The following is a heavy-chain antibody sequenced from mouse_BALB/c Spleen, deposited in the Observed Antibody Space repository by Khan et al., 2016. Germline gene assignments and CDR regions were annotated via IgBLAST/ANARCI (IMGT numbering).Heavy chain of an antibody. D-gene: IGHD2-3*01. CDR1: GYAFTSYY. V-gene: IGHV1S56*01. CDR2: NYPGDGMI. Sequence: QVQLQQSGPELVKPGASVKMSCKASGYAFTSYYIHWVKQRPGQGLEWIGWNYPGDGMINYNEKFRGRNTLTADKSSSTAYMLLSSLTSEDSAIYFCARVYDGYSAWFAYWGQGTLVTVSA. J-gene: IGHJ3*01. CDR3: ARVYDGYSAWFAY.